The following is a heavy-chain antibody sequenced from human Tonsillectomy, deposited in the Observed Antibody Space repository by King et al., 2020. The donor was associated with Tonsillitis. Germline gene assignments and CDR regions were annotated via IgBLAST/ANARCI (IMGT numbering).Heavy chain of an antibody. Sequence: VQLVESGAEVKKPGASVKVSCKASGYTFTGYLIHWVRQAPGQGLEWMGWLNPYSGGTNYAQKFQGRVTMTSDTSMSTAYMKLSRLRTDDTAVYFCAKGRTVADDGYWGQGTLVIVSS. CDR1: GYTFTGYL. J-gene: IGHJ4*02. CDR3: AKGRTVADDGY. V-gene: IGHV1-2*02. CDR2: LNPYSGGT. D-gene: IGHD4-23*01.